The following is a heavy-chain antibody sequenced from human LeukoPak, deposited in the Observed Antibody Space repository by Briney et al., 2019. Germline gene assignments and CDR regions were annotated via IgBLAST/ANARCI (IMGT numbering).Heavy chain of an antibody. Sequence: GKSLRLSCAASGFTFSGYPIHWVRQAPGKGLEWVALISYDGSNKYYADSVKGRFTISRDNSKNTLYLQMNSLRAEDTAVYYCARDGAIMIVVVNYYFDFWGQGSLVTVSS. V-gene: IGHV3-30*04. CDR2: ISYDGSNK. J-gene: IGHJ4*02. D-gene: IGHD3-22*01. CDR3: ARDGAIMIVVVNYYFDF. CDR1: GFTFSGYP.